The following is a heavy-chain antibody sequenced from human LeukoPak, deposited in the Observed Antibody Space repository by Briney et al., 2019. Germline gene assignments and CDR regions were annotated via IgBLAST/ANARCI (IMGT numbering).Heavy chain of an antibody. J-gene: IGHJ6*01. V-gene: IGHV4-59*08. D-gene: IGHD2-2*01. CDR3: ARRRAVHTSVWSWGPKKKAIEYGLDV. CDR2: IDYTGRT. CDR1: GGSINDAY. Sequence: SETLSLTCTVSGGSINDAYWSWIRQSPGRGLEWIGYIDYTGRTNYHPSLRGRVTISLATSKKQFSLTLSSVTAADTAVYYCARRRAVHTSVWSWGPKKKAIEYGLDVWGQGTTVTVSS.